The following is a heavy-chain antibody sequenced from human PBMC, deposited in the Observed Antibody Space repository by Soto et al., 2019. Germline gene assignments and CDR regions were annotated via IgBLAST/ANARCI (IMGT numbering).Heavy chain of an antibody. CDR3: AKDRVRYSYGYYFDY. V-gene: IGHV3-43*01. CDR1: GFTFDYYT. D-gene: IGHD5-18*01. Sequence: GGSLRLSCAASGFTFDYYTMHWVRQAPGKGLEWVSLISWDGGSTYYADSVKGRFTISRDNSKNSLYLQMNSLRTEDTALYYCAKDRVRYSYGYYFDYWGQGTLVTVSS. J-gene: IGHJ4*02. CDR2: ISWDGGST.